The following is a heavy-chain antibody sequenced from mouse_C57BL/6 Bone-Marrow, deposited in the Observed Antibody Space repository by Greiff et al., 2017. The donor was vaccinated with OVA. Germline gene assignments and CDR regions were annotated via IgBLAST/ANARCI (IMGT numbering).Heavy chain of an antibody. V-gene: IGHV14-4*01. CDR1: GFNIKDDY. CDR2: IDPENGDT. CDR3: TTDFSRYY. Sequence: EVKLQESGAELVRPGASVKLSCTASGFNIKDDYMHWVKQRPEQGLEWIGWIDPENGDTEYASKFQGKATITADTSSNTAYLQLSSLTSEDTAVYYCTTDFSRYYWGQGTTLTVSS. J-gene: IGHJ2*01.